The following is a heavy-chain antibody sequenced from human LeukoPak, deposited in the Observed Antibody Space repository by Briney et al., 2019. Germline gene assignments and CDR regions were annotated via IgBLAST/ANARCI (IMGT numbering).Heavy chain of an antibody. D-gene: IGHD3-10*01. CDR2: IYYSGST. J-gene: IGHJ4*02. Sequence: TSSETLSLTCTVSGGSISSSSYYWGWIRQPPGKGLEWIGSIYYSGSTYYNPSLKSRVTISVDTSKNQFSLKLSSVTAADTAVYYCARVGFGEPSGHWGQGTLVTVSS. CDR1: GGSISSSSYY. V-gene: IGHV4-39*07. CDR3: ARVGFGEPSGH.